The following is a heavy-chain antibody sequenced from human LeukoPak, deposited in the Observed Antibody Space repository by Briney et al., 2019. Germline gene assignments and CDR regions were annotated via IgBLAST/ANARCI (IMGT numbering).Heavy chain of an antibody. CDR2: IKQDGSEK. V-gene: IGHV3-7*01. CDR3: ATSAVITIFGVVIHNYFDY. D-gene: IGHD3-3*01. Sequence: GGSLRLSCAASGFTFSYWMSWVRQAPGKGLEWVANIKQDGSEKYYVDSVKGRFTISRDNAKNSLYLQMNSLRAEDTAVYYCATSAVITIFGVVIHNYFDYWGQGTLSPSPQ. CDR1: GFTFSYW. J-gene: IGHJ4*02.